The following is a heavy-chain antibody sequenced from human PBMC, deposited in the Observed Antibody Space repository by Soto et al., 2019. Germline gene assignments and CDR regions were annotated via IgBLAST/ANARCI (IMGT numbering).Heavy chain of an antibody. CDR2: IYYSGST. CDR1: GGSVTSGNYY. J-gene: IGHJ4*02. D-gene: IGHD2-21*02. CDR3: ARGPVVTPCVDD. Sequence: SETLSLTCTVSGGSVTSGNYYWSWIRQPPGKGLEWIGHIYYSGSTNYNPSLKSRVTISVDASKNQFSLKLSSVTAADTAIYYCARGPVVTPCVDDSGQGTLVTVSS. V-gene: IGHV4-61*01.